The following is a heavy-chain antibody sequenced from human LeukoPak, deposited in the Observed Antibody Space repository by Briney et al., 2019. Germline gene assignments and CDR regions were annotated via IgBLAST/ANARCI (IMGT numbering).Heavy chain of an antibody. CDR2: IYYSGST. Sequence: SETLSLTCTVSGGSISTNSYYWGWIRQPPGKGLKWIGSIYYSGSTNYNPSLKSRVTISVDKSKNQFSLKLSSVTAADTAVYYCARGPARGAFDIWGQGTMVTVSS. J-gene: IGHJ3*02. CDR1: GGSISTNSYY. CDR3: ARGPARGAFDI. V-gene: IGHV4-39*07.